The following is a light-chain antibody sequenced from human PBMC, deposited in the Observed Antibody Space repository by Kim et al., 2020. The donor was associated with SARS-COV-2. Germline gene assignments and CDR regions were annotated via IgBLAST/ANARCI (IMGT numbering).Light chain of an antibody. V-gene: IGLV3-21*04. CDR2: YDS. Sequence: SYELTQPPSVSVAPGKTARITCGGNNIGRKSVHWYQQKPGQAPVLVIYYDSERPSGIPERFSGSNSGNTATLTISRVEAGDEADYYCQVWDSSSDHRVFG. J-gene: IGLJ3*02. CDR1: NIGRKS. CDR3: QVWDSSSDHRV.